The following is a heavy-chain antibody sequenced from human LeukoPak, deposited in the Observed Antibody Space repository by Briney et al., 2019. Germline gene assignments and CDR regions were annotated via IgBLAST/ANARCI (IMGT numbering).Heavy chain of an antibody. CDR1: GFTFSLHS. Sequence: GGSLRLSCAASGFTFSLHSITWVRQTPGRGLEWVSSISSSGSYIYYADSVKGRFTVSRDNAKNSLSLQMNSLRAEDTAVYYCARGGHDGTYYLSYWGQGTLVTVSS. CDR3: ARGGHDGTYYLSY. V-gene: IGHV3-21*01. D-gene: IGHD1-26*01. J-gene: IGHJ4*02. CDR2: ISSSGSYI.